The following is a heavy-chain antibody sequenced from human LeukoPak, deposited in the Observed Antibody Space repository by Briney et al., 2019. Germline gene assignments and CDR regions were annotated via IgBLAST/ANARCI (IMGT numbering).Heavy chain of an antibody. J-gene: IGHJ4*02. CDR1: GYTFTVYF. CDR3: ARESIYDSSGYYFGY. Sequence: ASVKVSCKASGYTFTVYFMHWVRQAPGQGLEWMGWINPNSGGTNYAQKFQGRVTMTRDTSISTAYMELRSLRSDDTAVYYCARESIYDSSGYYFGYGGQGTLVTVSS. D-gene: IGHD3-22*01. CDR2: INPNSGGT. V-gene: IGHV1-2*02.